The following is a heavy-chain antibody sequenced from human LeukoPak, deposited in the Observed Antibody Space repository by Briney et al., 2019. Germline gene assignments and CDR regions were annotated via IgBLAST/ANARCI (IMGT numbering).Heavy chain of an antibody. Sequence: SVTVSCKASGGTFSSYAISWVRQAPGQGLEWMGGIIPIFGTANYAQKFQGRVTITADESTSTAYMELSSLRSEDTAVYYCARDDAEQLAYFDYWGQGTLVTVSS. J-gene: IGHJ4*02. V-gene: IGHV1-69*01. D-gene: IGHD6-6*01. CDR2: IIPIFGTA. CDR3: ARDDAEQLAYFDY. CDR1: GGTFSSYA.